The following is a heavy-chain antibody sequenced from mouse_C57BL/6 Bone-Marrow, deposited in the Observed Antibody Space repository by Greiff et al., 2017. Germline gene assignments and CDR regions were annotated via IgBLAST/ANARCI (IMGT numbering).Heavy chain of an antibody. V-gene: IGHV5-9*01. J-gene: IGHJ1*03. CDR1: GFTFSSYT. D-gene: IGHD1-1*01. CDR2: ISGGGGNT. Sequence: EVKVEESGGGLVKPGGSLKLSCAASGFTFSSYTMSWVRQTPEKRLEWVATISGGGGNTYYPDSVKGRFTISRDNAKNTLYLQMSSLRSEDTALYYCARHSPYYYGSSYWYFDVWGTGTTVTVSS. CDR3: ARHSPYYYGSSYWYFDV.